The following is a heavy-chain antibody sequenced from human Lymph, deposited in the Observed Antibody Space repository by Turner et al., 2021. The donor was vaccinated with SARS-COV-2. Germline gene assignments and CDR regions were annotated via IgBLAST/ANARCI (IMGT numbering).Heavy chain of an antibody. J-gene: IGHJ4*02. V-gene: IGHV3-21*01. D-gene: IGHD2-21*02. CDR3: ARGPPDFPYYFDY. CDR2: ITFTSSYI. Sequence: EVQLVESGGGLVKPGGSLRLSCAASGFTFSSYSMNWVRQATGKGLEWVSSITFTSSYIYYADSVKGRFTISRDNAKNSLYLQMNSLRAEDTAVYYCARGPPDFPYYFDYWGQRTLVTVSS. CDR1: GFTFSSYS.